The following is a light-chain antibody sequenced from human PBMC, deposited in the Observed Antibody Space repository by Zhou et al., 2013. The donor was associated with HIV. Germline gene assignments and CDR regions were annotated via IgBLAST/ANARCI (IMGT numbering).Light chain of an antibody. CDR2: KAS. Sequence: DIQLTQSPSFLSASVGDRVTITCRASQGISSYLAWYQQKPGKAPKLLIYKASSLESGVPSRFSGSGSGTEFTLTISSLQPDDFATYYCQQHYSYSITFGQGTRLEIK. V-gene: IGKV1-5*03. J-gene: IGKJ5*01. CDR1: QGISSY. CDR3: QQHYSYSIT.